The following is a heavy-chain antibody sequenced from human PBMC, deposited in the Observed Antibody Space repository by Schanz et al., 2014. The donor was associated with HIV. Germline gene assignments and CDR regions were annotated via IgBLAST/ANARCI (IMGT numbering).Heavy chain of an antibody. V-gene: IGHV3-23*01. J-gene: IGHJ5*01. CDR2: ISESGRYT. CDR1: GLTFSDYA. CDR3: AKDGSPPWGTYRNNWFDS. Sequence: EVQLLDSGGGLVQPGGSLRLSCVASGLTFSDYAMTWVRQGAGKGLEWVSTISESGRYTYYADSVKGRFTISRDNSKNTLYLQMNSLRAEDAAVYYCAKDGSPPWGTYRNNWFDSWGLGTLVTVSS. D-gene: IGHD3-16*02.